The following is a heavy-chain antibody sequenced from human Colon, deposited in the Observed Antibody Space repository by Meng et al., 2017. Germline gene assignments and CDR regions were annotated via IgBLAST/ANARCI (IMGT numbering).Heavy chain of an antibody. D-gene: IGHD4-23*01. J-gene: IGHJ4*02. CDR2: IDHRGSA. V-gene: IGHV4-4*02. CDR1: GASVSVNSY. CDR3: ARHGGYYQDF. Sequence: QWQLQGSGPGLVKPSETLSLACSVSGASVSVNSYWSWVRQPPGRGLEWIGQIDHRGSAYYRPSLNSRVTMSLDKSRNQFSLRLTSVTAADTAVYYCARHGGYYQDFWGQGTLVTVSS.